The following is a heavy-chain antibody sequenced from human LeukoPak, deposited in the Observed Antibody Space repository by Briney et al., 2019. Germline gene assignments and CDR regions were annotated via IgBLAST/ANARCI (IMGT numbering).Heavy chain of an antibody. J-gene: IGHJ4*02. CDR3: ARADFYSGSWCFDY. CDR2: ISGSGGST. CDR1: GFTFSSYA. V-gene: IGHV3-23*01. D-gene: IGHD6-13*01. Sequence: PGGSLRLSCAASGFTFSSYAMSWVRQAPGKGLEWVSAISGSGGSTYYADSVKGRLTISRDNYKNTLYLQMSSLRAEDTAVYYCARADFYSGSWCFDYWGQGTLVTVSS.